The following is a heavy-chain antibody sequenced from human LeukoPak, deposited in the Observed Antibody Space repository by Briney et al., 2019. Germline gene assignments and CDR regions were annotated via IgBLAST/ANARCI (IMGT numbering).Heavy chain of an antibody. CDR2: IKQDGSEK. CDR3: ARAGGYASSWAY. J-gene: IGHJ4*02. D-gene: IGHD5-12*01. V-gene: IGHV3-7*01. CDR1: GFTFSSYW. Sequence: PGGSLRLSCAASGFTFSSYWMSWVRQAPGKGLEWVANIKQDGSEKNYVDSVKGRFTISRDNAKNSLDLQMNSPRAEDTAVYYCARAGGYASSWAYWGQGTLVTVSS.